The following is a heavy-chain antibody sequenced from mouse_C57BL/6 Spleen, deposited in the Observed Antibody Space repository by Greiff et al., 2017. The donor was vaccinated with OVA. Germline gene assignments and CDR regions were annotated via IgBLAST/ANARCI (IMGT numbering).Heavy chain of an antibody. Sequence: EVQVVESGGGLVKPGGSLKLSCAASGFTFSSYAMSWVRQTPEKRLEWVATISDGGSYTYYPDNVKGRFTISRDNAKNNLYLQMSRLKSEDTAMYYCARDQYYSNNGYAMDYWGQGTSVTVSS. CDR3: ARDQYYSNNGYAMDY. J-gene: IGHJ4*01. D-gene: IGHD2-5*01. CDR2: ISDGGSYT. V-gene: IGHV5-4*01. CDR1: GFTFSSYA.